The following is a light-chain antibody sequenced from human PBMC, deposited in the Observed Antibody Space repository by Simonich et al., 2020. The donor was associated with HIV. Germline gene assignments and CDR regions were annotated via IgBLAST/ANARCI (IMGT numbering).Light chain of an antibody. CDR3: QQYGSSRGT. J-gene: IGKJ5*01. Sequence: EIVMTQSPATLSVSPGERATLSCRASQSVSSNLAWYQQKPGQAPRLLIYGASTRATGIPGRFSGSGSGTDFTLTISRLEPEDFAVYYCQQYGSSRGTFGQGTRLEIK. CDR2: GAS. V-gene: IGKV3-20*01. CDR1: QSVSSN.